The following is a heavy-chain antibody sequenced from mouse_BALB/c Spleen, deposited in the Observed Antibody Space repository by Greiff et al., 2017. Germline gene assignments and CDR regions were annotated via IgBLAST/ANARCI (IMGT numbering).Heavy chain of an antibody. Sequence: DVMLVESGGGLVQPGGSLRLSCATSGFTFTDYYMSWVRQPPGKALEWLGFIRNKANGYTTEYSASVKGRFTISRDNSQSILYLQMNTLRAEDSATYYCARDRTTATGAMDYWGQGTSVTVSS. CDR2: IRNKANGYTT. CDR3: ARDRTTATGAMDY. J-gene: IGHJ4*01. V-gene: IGHV7-3*02. CDR1: GFTFTDYY. D-gene: IGHD1-2*01.